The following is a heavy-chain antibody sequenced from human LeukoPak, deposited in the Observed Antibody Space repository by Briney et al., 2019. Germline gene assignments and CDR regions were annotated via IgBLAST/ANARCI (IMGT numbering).Heavy chain of an antibody. CDR3: AKDFGSSGWYVVY. J-gene: IGHJ4*02. CDR2: ISYDGSNK. CDR1: GFTFSTYG. Sequence: PGGSLRLSCAASGFTFSTYGMHWVRQAPGKGLEWVAVISYDGSNKYYADSVKGRFTISRDNSKNTLFLQMNSLRAEDTAVYFCAKDFGSSGWYVVYWGQGTLVTVSS. D-gene: IGHD6-19*01. V-gene: IGHV3-30*18.